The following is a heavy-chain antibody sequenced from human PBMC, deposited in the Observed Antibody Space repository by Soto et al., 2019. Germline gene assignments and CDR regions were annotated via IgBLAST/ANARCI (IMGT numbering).Heavy chain of an antibody. D-gene: IGHD3-9*01. Sequence: PSETLSLTCTASGGSISSYFWRWIRQPQGKGLEWIGYIYYSGSTNYNPSLKSRVTISVDTSKNQFSLKLSSVTAADTAVYYCARAYYDILTVTYYMDVWGKGTTVTVSS. CDR2: IYYSGST. CDR3: ARAYYDILTVTYYMDV. V-gene: IGHV4-59*01. J-gene: IGHJ6*03. CDR1: GGSISSYF.